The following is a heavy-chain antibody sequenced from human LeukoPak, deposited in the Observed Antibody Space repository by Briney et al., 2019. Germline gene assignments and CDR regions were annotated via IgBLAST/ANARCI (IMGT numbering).Heavy chain of an antibody. Sequence: PGGSLRLSCAASGFTFSDFYMSWIRQAPGKGLEWVSYISYTGSTIYYADSVKGRFTISRDNAKNSLYLQMNSLRAEDTAVYYCVRADGELQSVGFDYWGLGTLVTVSS. CDR1: GFTFSDFY. D-gene: IGHD2-21*01. V-gene: IGHV3-11*01. J-gene: IGHJ4*02. CDR2: ISYTGSTI. CDR3: VRADGELQSVGFDY.